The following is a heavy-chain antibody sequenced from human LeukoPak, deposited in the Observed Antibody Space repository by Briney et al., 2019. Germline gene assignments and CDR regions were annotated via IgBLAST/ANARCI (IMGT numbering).Heavy chain of an antibody. J-gene: IGHJ4*02. CDR1: GYTFIDYY. CDR3: ATSRTRGYSYGYPFDY. Sequence: ASVKVSCKASGYTFIDYYLHWVRQAPGQGLEWMGWINPNSGDTNYAPSFQGRVTMTRDTSISTAYMELSRLRSDDTAVYYCATSRTRGYSYGYPFDYWGQGTLVTVSS. V-gene: IGHV1-2*02. D-gene: IGHD5-18*01. CDR2: INPNSGDT.